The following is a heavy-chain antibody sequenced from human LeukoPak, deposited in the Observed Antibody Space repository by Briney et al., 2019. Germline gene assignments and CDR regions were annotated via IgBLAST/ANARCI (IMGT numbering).Heavy chain of an antibody. J-gene: IGHJ3*02. CDR2: ISTGSTTM. CDR1: GFTFSDYY. CDR3: AREYSSSSGRAFDI. Sequence: GGSLRLSCAASGFTFSDYYMSWIRQAPGKGLEWVSFISTGSTTMYYADSVKGRSTISRDNAKNSLYLQMNSLRAEDTAVYYCAREYSSSSGRAFDIWGQGTMVTVSS. V-gene: IGHV3-11*04. D-gene: IGHD6-6*01.